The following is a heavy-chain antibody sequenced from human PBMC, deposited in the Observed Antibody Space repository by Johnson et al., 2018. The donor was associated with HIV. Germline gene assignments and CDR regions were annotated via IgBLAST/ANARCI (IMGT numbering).Heavy chain of an antibody. Sequence: QVHGVESGGGVVQPGRSLRLSCAASGFTFSSYAMHWVRQAPGKGLEWVAVISYAESIKYSADSVKGRFTISRDNSKNTLYLQMNSQRAEDTAVYYCARDRCSSTSCIDAFDIWGQGTMVTVSS. CDR1: GFTFSSYA. D-gene: IGHD2-2*01. CDR2: ISYAESIK. CDR3: ARDRCSSTSCIDAFDI. V-gene: IGHV3-30*04. J-gene: IGHJ3*02.